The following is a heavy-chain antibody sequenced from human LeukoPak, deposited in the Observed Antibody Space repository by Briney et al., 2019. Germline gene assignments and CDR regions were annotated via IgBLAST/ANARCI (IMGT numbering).Heavy chain of an antibody. CDR1: GHTFTSYG. D-gene: IGHD3-10*01. J-gene: IGHJ5*02. V-gene: IGHV1-18*01. Sequence: ASVKVSCKASGHTFTSYGISWVRQAPGQGLEWMGWISAYNGNTNYAQKLQGRVTMTTDTSTSTAYMELRSLRSDDTAVYYCARGGVRGVTFRWFDPWGQGTLVTVSS. CDR2: ISAYNGNT. CDR3: ARGGVRGVTFRWFDP.